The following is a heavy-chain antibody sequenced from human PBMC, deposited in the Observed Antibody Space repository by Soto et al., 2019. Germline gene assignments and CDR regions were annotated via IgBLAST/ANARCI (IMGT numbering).Heavy chain of an antibody. J-gene: IGHJ6*02. Sequence: QVQLVQSGAEVKKPGSSVKVSCKASGGTFNSYAISWVRQAPGQGLEWMGGIIPISGTANYAQKFQGRVTSTADESTSTAYMELGSLRSEDTAVYYCARSQGSSTSLEIYYYYYYGMDAWGQGTTVTVSS. CDR2: IIPISGTA. D-gene: IGHD2-2*01. CDR3: ARSQGSSTSLEIYYYYYYGMDA. V-gene: IGHV1-69*01. CDR1: GGTFNSYA.